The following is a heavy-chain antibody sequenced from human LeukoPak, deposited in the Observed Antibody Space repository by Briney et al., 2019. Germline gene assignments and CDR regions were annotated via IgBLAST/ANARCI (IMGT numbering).Heavy chain of an antibody. V-gene: IGHV3-33*08. Sequence: GASLRLSCADSGFTISSYGLHWVRQAPGKGLEWVVVIWYDGSNKFYADSVKGRFTTSRDNSKNTLYLQTNSLRAEDTAVYYRATESSGYFDYWGQGTLVTVSS. CDR1: GFTISSYG. D-gene: IGHD3-22*01. J-gene: IGHJ4*02. CDR3: ATESSGYFDY. CDR2: IWYDGSNK.